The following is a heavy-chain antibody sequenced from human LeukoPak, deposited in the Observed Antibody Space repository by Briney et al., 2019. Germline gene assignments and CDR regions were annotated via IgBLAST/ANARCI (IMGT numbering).Heavy chain of an antibody. CDR2: ISGSGGST. V-gene: IGHV3-23*01. J-gene: IGHJ3*02. CDR1: GFTFSSYA. CDR3: AKDQYYYDSSGYRQPNDAFDI. Sequence: GRSLRLSCAASGFTFSSYAMSWVRQAPGKGLEWVSAISGSGGSTYYADSVKGRFTISRDNSKNTLYLQMNSLRAEDTAVYYCAKDQYYYDSSGYRQPNDAFDIWGQGTMVTVSS. D-gene: IGHD3-22*01.